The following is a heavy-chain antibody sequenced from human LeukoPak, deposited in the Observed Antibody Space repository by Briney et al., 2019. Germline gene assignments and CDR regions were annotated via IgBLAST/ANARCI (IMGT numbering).Heavy chain of an antibody. V-gene: IGHV4-30-2*01. J-gene: IGHJ4*02. CDR2: IHHSGST. CDR1: GGSISSRGYS. D-gene: IGHD1-26*01. Sequence: PSETLSLTCSVSGGSISSRGYSWSWVRQPPGKGLEWIGHIHHSGSTYYNPSLKSRVTISVGRSKNQFTLKLSSVTAADTAVYYCARGEDSGRYSLDYWGQGTLVTVSS. CDR3: ARGEDSGRYSLDY.